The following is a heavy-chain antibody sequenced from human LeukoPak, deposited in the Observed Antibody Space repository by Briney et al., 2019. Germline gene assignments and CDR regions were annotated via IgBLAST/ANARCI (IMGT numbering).Heavy chain of an antibody. CDR3: ASLYLNDIVVVPAAMSLHQDAFDI. CDR2: INHSGST. Sequence: SETLSLTCAVYGGSFSGYYWSWIRQPPGKGREWIGEINHSGSTNYNPSLKSRVTISVDTSKNQFSLKLSSVTAADTAVYYCASLYLNDIVVVPAAMSLHQDAFDIWGQGTMVTVSS. J-gene: IGHJ3*02. CDR1: GGSFSGYY. V-gene: IGHV4-34*01. D-gene: IGHD2-2*01.